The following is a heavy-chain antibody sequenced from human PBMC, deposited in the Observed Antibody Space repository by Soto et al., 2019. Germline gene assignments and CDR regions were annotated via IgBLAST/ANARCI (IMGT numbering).Heavy chain of an antibody. D-gene: IGHD5-12*01. J-gene: IGHJ4*02. Sequence: QVQLVQSGAEVKKPGSSVKVSCKASGGTLGRFAIGGGRQAPGQGLGWMGESIPIFGTPEYAQKFRDRVTFTADESSSIAYMELSSLRFEDTAVYYCAREIGGFDYWGQGTLVTVSS. CDR1: GGTLGRFA. CDR3: AREIGGFDY. CDR2: SIPIFGTP. V-gene: IGHV1-69*01.